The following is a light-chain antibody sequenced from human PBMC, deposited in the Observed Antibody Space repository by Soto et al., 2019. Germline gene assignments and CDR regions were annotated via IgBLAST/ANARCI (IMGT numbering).Light chain of an antibody. V-gene: IGKV3-15*01. CDR2: GAS. Sequence: EIVMTQSPATLSVSPGERATLSCRASQSVSSNLVWYQQKPGQAPRLLIYGASTRANGFPARFSGSGSWTEFTLTISSLQSEDFAVYYCQQHNNWPLTFGGGTKVEIK. J-gene: IGKJ4*01. CDR1: QSVSSN. CDR3: QQHNNWPLT.